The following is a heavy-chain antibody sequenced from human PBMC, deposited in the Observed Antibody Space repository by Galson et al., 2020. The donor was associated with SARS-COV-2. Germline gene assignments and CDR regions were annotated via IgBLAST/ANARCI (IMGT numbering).Heavy chain of an antibody. Sequence: GGSLRLSCAASGFTFSDSFMTWIRQAPGKGLEWVSYIGTTSSYTNYADSVRGRFTISRDNARNSLYLHMDSLRDEDTAVYYCATYQYNLDYFDYWGQGALVTVSS. D-gene: IGHD1-20*01. CDR2: IGTTSSYT. J-gene: IGHJ4*02. V-gene: IGHV3-11*06. CDR1: GFTFSDSF. CDR3: ATYQYNLDYFDY.